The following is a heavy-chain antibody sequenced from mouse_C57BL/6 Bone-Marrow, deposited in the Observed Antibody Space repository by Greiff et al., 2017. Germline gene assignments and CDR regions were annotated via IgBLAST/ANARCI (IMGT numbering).Heavy chain of an antibody. CDR3: AGSFFCYAMDY. D-gene: IGHD1-1*02. V-gene: IGHV5-4*01. CDR2: ISDGGSYT. J-gene: IGHJ4*01. Sequence: EVQLVESGGGLVKPGGSLKLSCAASGFTFSSYAMSWVRQTPEKRLEWVATISDGGSYTYYPDNVKGRFTIARDNAKNNLYLQMSHLKSEDAAMYYCAGSFFCYAMDYWGQGTSVTVSS. CDR1: GFTFSSYA.